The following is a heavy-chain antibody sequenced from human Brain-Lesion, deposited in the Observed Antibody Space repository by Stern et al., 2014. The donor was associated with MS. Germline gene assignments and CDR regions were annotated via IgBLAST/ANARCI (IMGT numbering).Heavy chain of an antibody. D-gene: IGHD1-14*01. V-gene: IGHV4-4*02. CDR1: GGSISSSNW. CDR3: ARELPDLNAFDI. Sequence: QLQLQESGPGLVKPSGTLSLTCAVSGGSISSSNWGGWVRQSPGTGLEWIGEIYHSVGTKYTPSFESRVIISVDKSKTQFPLKLSYVTAADTAVYYCARELPDLNAFDIWGQGTMVTVAS. CDR2: IYHSVGT. J-gene: IGHJ3*02.